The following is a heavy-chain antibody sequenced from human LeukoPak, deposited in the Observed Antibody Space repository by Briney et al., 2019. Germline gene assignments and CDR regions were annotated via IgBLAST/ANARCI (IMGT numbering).Heavy chain of an antibody. Sequence: GGSLRLSCAASGFTFSNYAMHWVRQAPGKGLEWVAVISYDGSNKYYADSVKGRFTISRDNSKNTLYLQMNSLRAEDTAVYYCAREGLPDYYYYYGMDVWGQGTTVTVSS. J-gene: IGHJ6*02. CDR1: GFTFSNYA. V-gene: IGHV3-30-3*01. CDR2: ISYDGSNK. CDR3: AREGLPDYYYYYGMDV.